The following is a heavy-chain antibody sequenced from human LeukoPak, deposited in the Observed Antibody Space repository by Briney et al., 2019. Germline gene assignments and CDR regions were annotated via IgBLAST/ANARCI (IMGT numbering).Heavy chain of an antibody. CDR1: GYTFTSYY. CDR3: ARDFGWWELLSWFDP. J-gene: IGHJ5*02. D-gene: IGHD1-26*01. V-gene: IGHV1-46*03. CDR2: INPSGGST. Sequence: APVKVSCKASGYTFTSYYMHWVRQAPGQGLEWMGIINPSGGSTSYAQKFQGRVTMTRDTSTSTVYMELSSLRSEDTAVYYCARDFGWWELLSWFDPWGQGTLVTVSS.